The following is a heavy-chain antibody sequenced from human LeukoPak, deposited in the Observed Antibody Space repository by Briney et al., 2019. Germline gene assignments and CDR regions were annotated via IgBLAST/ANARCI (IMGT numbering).Heavy chain of an antibody. CDR3: ARGTLEQWLAFDY. CDR1: GFTVSSNY. Sequence: AGSLRLSCAASGFTVSSNYMSWVRQAPGKGLEWVSVIYSGGSTYYADSVKGRFTISRDNSKNTLYLQMNSLRAEDTAVYYCARGTLEQWLAFDYWGQGTLVTVSS. D-gene: IGHD6-19*01. V-gene: IGHV3-53*01. CDR2: IYSGGST. J-gene: IGHJ4*02.